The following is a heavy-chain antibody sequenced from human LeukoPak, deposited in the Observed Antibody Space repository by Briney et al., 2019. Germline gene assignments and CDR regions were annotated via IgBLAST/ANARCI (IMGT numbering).Heavy chain of an antibody. J-gene: IGHJ4*02. V-gene: IGHV3-13*01. D-gene: IGHD3-22*01. Sequence: PGGSLRLSCAASGFTFSSYDMHWVRHVIGKGLEWVSVIGTAGDTYYAGSVKGRFTISRENAKGSLYLQMNSLRAGDTAVYYCARSGYYDSSGYHDYWGQGTLVTVSS. CDR3: ARSGYYDSSGYHDY. CDR2: IGTAGDT. CDR1: GFTFSSYD.